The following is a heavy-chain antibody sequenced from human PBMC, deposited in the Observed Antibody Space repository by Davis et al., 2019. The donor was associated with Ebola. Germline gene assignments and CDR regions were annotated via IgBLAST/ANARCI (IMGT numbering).Heavy chain of an antibody. Sequence: PGGSLRLSCAASGFTFSTYGMHWVRQAPGKGLEWVTFIQYDGSYKKYADSAKGRFTISRDNSKNTLYLQMNSLRAEDTAVYHCAKDLAAADSLFFSGMDVWGQGTTVTVSS. D-gene: IGHD6-13*01. J-gene: IGHJ6*02. CDR3: AKDLAAADSLFFSGMDV. CDR2: IQYDGSYK. V-gene: IGHV3-30*02. CDR1: GFTFSTYG.